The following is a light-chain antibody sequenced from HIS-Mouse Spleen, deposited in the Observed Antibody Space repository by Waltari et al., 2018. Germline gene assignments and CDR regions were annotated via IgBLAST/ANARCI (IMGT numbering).Light chain of an antibody. V-gene: IGLV3-19*01. J-gene: IGLJ2*01. Sequence: SSELTQDPAVSVALGQTVRTTCQGDSLRSYYASWYQQEPGQAPVLVIYGKNNRPSGIPDRFSGSSSGNTASLTITGAQAEDEADYYCNSRDSSGNHVVFGGGTKLTVL. CDR3: NSRDSSGNHVV. CDR2: GKN. CDR1: SLRSYY.